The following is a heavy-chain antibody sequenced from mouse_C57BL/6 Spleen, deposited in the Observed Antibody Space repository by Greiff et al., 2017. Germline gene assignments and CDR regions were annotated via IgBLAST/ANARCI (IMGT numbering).Heavy chain of an antibody. CDR2: IDPSDSET. D-gene: IGHD2-5*01. Sequence: VQLQQPGAELVRPGSSVKLSCKASGYTFTSYWMHWVKQRPIQGLEWIGNIDPSDSETHYNQKFKDKATLTVDKSSSTAYMQLSSLTSEDSAVYYCARSDCSNPYYFDYWGQGTTLTVSS. J-gene: IGHJ2*01. CDR3: ARSDCSNPYYFDY. V-gene: IGHV1-52*01. CDR1: GYTFTSYW.